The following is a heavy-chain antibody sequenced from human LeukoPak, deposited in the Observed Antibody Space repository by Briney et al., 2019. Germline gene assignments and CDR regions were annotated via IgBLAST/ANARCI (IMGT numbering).Heavy chain of an antibody. CDR2: IYTSGST. CDR3: ARSSGRDGYNYAYFDY. V-gene: IGHV4-4*07. CDR1: GGSISSSY. Sequence: SSETLSLTCTVSGGSISSSYWSWVRQPAGKGLEWIGRIYTSGSTNYNPSLKSRVTMSVDTSKNQFSLKLSSVTAADTAVYYCARSSGRDGYNYAYFDYWGQGTLVTVSS. D-gene: IGHD5-24*01. J-gene: IGHJ4*02.